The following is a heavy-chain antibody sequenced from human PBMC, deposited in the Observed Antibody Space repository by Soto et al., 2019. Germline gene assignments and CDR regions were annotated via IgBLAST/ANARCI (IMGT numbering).Heavy chain of an antibody. J-gene: IGHJ5*02. CDR3: AREGYSYGSTNWFDP. CDR1: GGSISSYY. D-gene: IGHD5-18*01. Sequence: SETLSLTCTVSGGSISSYYWSWIRQPPGKGLEWIGYIYYSGSTNYNPSLKSRVTISVDTSKNQFSLKLSSVTAADTAVYYCAREGYSYGSTNWFDPWGQGTLVTVS. V-gene: IGHV4-59*01. CDR2: IYYSGST.